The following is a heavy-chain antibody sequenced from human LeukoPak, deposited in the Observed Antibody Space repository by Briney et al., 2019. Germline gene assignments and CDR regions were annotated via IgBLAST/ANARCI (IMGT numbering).Heavy chain of an antibody. CDR3: ARALGSYSDY. Sequence: GGSLRLSCAASGFTFSNYGMNWVRQAPGKGLEWVSYISSSSDAIYYADSVKGRFTISRDNAKNTLYLQMNSLRGEDTAVYYCARALGSYSDYWGQGTLVTVSS. V-gene: IGHV3-48*04. CDR1: GFTFSNYG. D-gene: IGHD1-26*01. J-gene: IGHJ4*02. CDR2: ISSSSDAI.